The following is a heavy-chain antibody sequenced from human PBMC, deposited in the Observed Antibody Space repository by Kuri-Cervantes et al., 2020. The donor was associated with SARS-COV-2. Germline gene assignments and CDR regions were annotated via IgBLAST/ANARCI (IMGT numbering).Heavy chain of an antibody. CDR3: ARDLSRGDFWSGWYHDY. D-gene: IGHD3-3*01. CDR2: IKQDGSEK. V-gene: IGHV3-7*01. Sequence: GGSLRLSCAASGFTFSSYWMSWVRQAPGKGLEWVANIKQDGSEKYYVDSVKGRFTISRDNAKNSLYLQMNSLRAEDTAVYYCARDLSRGDFWSGWYHDYWGQGTLVTVSS. J-gene: IGHJ4*02. CDR1: GFTFSSYW.